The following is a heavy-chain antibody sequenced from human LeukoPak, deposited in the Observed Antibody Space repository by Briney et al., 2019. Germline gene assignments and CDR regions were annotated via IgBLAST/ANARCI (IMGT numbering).Heavy chain of an antibody. J-gene: IGHJ6*02. CDR2: IKSKTDGGTI. CDR3: TTVGGDWLLYYYGMDV. CDR1: GFTFSNAW. D-gene: IGHD3-9*01. Sequence: GGSLRLSCAASGFTFSNAWMSWVRQAPGKGLEWVGRIKSKTDGGTIDYAAPVKGRFTISRDASKNTLYLQMNSLKTEDTAVYYCTTVGGDWLLYYYGMDVWGQGTTVTVSS. V-gene: IGHV3-15*01.